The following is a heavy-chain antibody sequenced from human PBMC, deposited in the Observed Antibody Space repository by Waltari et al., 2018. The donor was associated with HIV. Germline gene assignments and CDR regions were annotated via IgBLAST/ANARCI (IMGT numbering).Heavy chain of an antibody. D-gene: IGHD2-2*01. CDR3: ARDGAYCRSTSCYYPYGMDV. CDR2: ISSSSSTI. Sequence: GGGLVQPGGSLRLSCAASGFTFSSYSMNWVRQAPVKGLEWVSYISSSSSTIYSAASVNGRFTISRYNAKNSLYLQRNILRADDTAVYYCARDGAYCRSTSCYYPYGMDVWGQGTTVTVSS. CDR1: GFTFSSYS. J-gene: IGHJ6*02. V-gene: IGHV3-48*01.